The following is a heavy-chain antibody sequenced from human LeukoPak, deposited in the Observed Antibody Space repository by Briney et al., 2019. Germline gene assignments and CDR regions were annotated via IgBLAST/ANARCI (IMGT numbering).Heavy chain of an antibody. Sequence: GASVKVSCKASGYTFTSYDINWVRQATGQGLEWMGWMNPNSANTGYAQKFQGRVTITRNTSISTAYMELSSLRSEDTAVYYCARGVWDTGVITSPYYFDNWGQGTLVTVSS. J-gene: IGHJ4*02. V-gene: IGHV1-8*01. D-gene: IGHD5-18*01. CDR3: ARGVWDTGVITSPYYFDN. CDR2: MNPNSANT. CDR1: GYTFTSYD.